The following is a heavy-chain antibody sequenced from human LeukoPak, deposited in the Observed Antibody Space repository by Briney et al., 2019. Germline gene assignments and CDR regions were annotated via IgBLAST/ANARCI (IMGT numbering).Heavy chain of an antibody. J-gene: IGHJ4*02. CDR2: ISYDGSNK. D-gene: IGHD3-3*01. CDR1: GFTFSSYA. CDR3: ATDFGTVFGVILS. Sequence: GRSLRLSCAASGFTFSSYAMHWVRQAPGKGLEWVAVISYDGSNKYYADSVRGRFTISRDNSKNTLYLQMNSLRAEDTAEYYCATDFGTVFGVILSWGQGALVTVSS. V-gene: IGHV3-30-3*01.